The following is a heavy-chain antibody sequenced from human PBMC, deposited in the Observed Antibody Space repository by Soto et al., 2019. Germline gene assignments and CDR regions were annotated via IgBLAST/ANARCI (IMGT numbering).Heavy chain of an antibody. V-gene: IGHV3-53*01. CDR2: IYSGGYT. CDR1: GFTVSNNY. D-gene: IGHD3-10*01. J-gene: IGHJ4*02. Sequence: EVQLVESGGGLIQPGGSLRLSCAVSGFTVSNNYMSWVRQAPGKGLEGVSVIYSGGYTAYGDSVKGRFTISRDNSKTTLYFQRKTVGPDDTAVYSCRTDRGGGGYWGQGTLVTVSS. CDR3: RTDRGGGGY.